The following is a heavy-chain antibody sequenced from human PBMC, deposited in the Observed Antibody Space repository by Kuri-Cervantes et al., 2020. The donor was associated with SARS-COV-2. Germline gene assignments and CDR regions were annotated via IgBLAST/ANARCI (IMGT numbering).Heavy chain of an antibody. J-gene: IGHJ4*02. CDR1: GFTFSSYG. CDR3: VKDLSGSFAFDY. Sequence: GGSLRLSCAASGFTFSSYGMHWVRQAPGKGLEWVAFIRYDGSNKYYADSVKGRFTISRDNSKNTLYLQMNSLRAEDTAVYYCVKDLSGSFAFDYWGQGTLVTVSS. CDR2: IRYDGSNK. V-gene: IGHV3-30*02. D-gene: IGHD1-26*01.